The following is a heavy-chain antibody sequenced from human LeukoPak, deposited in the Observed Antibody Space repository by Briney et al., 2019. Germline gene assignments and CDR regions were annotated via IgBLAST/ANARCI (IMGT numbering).Heavy chain of an antibody. V-gene: IGHV4-38-2*02. D-gene: IGHD2-15*01. J-gene: IGHJ3*02. CDR3: ARVGIYCSGGSCYSGGAFDI. Sequence: SETLSLTCTVSGYSISSGYYWGWIRQPPGKGLEWIGSIYHSGGTYYNPSLKSRVTISVDTSKNQFSLKLSSVTAADTAVYYCARVGIYCSGGSCYSGGAFDIWGQGTMVTVSS. CDR2: IYHSGGT. CDR1: GYSISSGYY.